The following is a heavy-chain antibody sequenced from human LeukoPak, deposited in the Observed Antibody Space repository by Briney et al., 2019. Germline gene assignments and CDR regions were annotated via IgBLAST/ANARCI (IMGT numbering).Heavy chain of an antibody. V-gene: IGHV1-46*01. CDR3: ARMSDSSGYYKNFDY. CDR1: GYTFTSYG. Sequence: ASVKVSCKASGYTFTSYGISWVRQAPGQGLEWMGIINPSGGSTSYAQKFQGRVTMTRDTSTSTVYMELSSLRSEDTAVYYCARMSDSSGYYKNFDYWGQGTLVTVSS. D-gene: IGHD3-22*01. J-gene: IGHJ4*02. CDR2: INPSGGST.